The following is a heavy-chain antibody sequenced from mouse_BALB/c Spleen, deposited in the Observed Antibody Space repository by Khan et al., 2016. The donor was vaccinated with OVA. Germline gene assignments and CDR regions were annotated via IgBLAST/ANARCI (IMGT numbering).Heavy chain of an antibody. CDR2: ISYSGNT. J-gene: IGHJ2*01. Sequence: EVQLQESGPGLVKPSQSLSLTCTVTGYSITTDYAWNWIRQFPGNKLEWMGYISYSGNTNYNPSLKSRISITRDTSKNQFFLQLKSVTTEDTARYYGARVYGGDFDYWGQGTTLTVSS. CDR3: ARVYGGDFDY. V-gene: IGHV3-2*02. D-gene: IGHD1-1*01. CDR1: GYSITTDYA.